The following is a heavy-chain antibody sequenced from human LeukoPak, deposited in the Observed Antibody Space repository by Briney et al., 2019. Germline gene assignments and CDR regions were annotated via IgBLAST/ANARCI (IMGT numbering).Heavy chain of an antibody. Sequence: PSETLSLTCTVSGGSISSYYRSWVRQPPGKGLEWIGYISYSGSTSNNPSLKSRVTISVDTSKNQFSLKMTSVTAADTAVYYCARGPKYGDVWGQGTVVTVSS. CDR2: ISYSGST. J-gene: IGHJ3*01. CDR3: ARGPKYGDV. CDR1: GGSISSYY. V-gene: IGHV4-59*01. D-gene: IGHD2-8*01.